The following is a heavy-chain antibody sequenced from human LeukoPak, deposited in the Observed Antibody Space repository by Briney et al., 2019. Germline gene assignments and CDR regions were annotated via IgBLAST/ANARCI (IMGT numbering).Heavy chain of an antibody. J-gene: IGHJ4*02. CDR1: GGSISSYY. CDR2: IYYSGST. Sequence: SETLSLTCTVSGGSISSYYWSWIRQPPGKGLEWIGYIYYSGSTNYNPSLKSRVTISVDTSKNQFSLKLSSVTAADTAVYYCARESELIWSGESTDYFDYWGQGTLVTVSS. D-gene: IGHD5/OR15-5a*01. V-gene: IGHV4-59*01. CDR3: ARESELIWSGESTDYFDY.